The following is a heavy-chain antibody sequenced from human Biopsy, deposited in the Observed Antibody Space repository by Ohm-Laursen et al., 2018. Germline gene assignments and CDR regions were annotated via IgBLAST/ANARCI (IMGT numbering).Heavy chain of an antibody. Sequence: SLRLSCTASGFTFTTTWMTWVRQAPGKGLEWVSGISWDSGRIDYADSVKGRFTISRDNAKNSLYLQMSSPRAEDTALYYCAKDSGGSPLGELFHWGQGNLVTVSS. D-gene: IGHD3-16*01. CDR3: AKDSGGSPLGELFH. CDR2: ISWDSGRI. V-gene: IGHV3-9*01. J-gene: IGHJ4*02. CDR1: GFTFTTTW.